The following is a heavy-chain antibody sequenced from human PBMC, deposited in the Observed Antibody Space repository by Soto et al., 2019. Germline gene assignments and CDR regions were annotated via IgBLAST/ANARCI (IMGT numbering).Heavy chain of an antibody. D-gene: IGHD3-10*01. V-gene: IGHV1-3*05. Sequence: QVQLVQSGAEEKKPGASGQVSCKASGYTFTSYAMHWVRQAPGQRLEWMGWSNAGNGKTKYSQKFQVRVTITRATSASTAYMELRSLRSEDTAVYYCARGGPPIDYWGQGTLVTVSS. CDR3: ARGGPPIDY. J-gene: IGHJ4*02. CDR2: SNAGNGKT. CDR1: GYTFTSYA.